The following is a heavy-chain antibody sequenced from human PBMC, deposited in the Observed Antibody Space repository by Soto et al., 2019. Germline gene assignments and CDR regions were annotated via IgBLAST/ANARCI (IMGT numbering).Heavy chain of an antibody. CDR2: IYYRGST. D-gene: IGHD3-3*01. CDR3: ARAQTFFGIITVFDN. J-gene: IGHJ4*02. CDR1: GGSINSGGYY. V-gene: IGHV4-31*03. Sequence: SETLSLTCTVSGGSINSGGYYWSWIRQHPGKGLEWIGDIYYRGSTNYNPSLKSRVTISIDTSKNQFSLKLSSVTAADTAVYYCARAQTFFGIITVFDNWGQGTLVTVSS.